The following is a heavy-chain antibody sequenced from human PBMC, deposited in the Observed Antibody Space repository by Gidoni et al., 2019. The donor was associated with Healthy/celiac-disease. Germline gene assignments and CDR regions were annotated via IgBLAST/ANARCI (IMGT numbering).Heavy chain of an antibody. CDR1: GFTFDDYA. J-gene: IGHJ3*02. D-gene: IGHD2-2*01. V-gene: IGHV3-9*01. Sequence: EVQLVESGGGLVQPGRSLRLSCAASGFTFDDYAMHWVRQAPGKGLEWVSGISWNSGSIGYADSVKGRFTISRDNAKNSLYLQMNSLRAEDTALYYCAKDIGYCSSTSCYAGEWGAFDIWGQGTMVTVSS. CDR3: AKDIGYCSSTSCYAGEWGAFDI. CDR2: ISWNSGSI.